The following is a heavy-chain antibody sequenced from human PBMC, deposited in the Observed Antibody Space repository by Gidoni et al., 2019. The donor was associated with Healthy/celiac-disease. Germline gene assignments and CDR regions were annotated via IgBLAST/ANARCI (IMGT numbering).Heavy chain of an antibody. CDR1: GGTFSSYA. CDR3: ARDWGLSNYYGGYSYWYFDL. J-gene: IGHJ2*01. V-gene: IGHV1-69*09. CDR2: IIPILGIA. Sequence: QVQLVQSGAEVQKPGSSVKVSCKASGGTFSSYAISWVRTAPGQGLEWMGRIIPILGIANYAQKFQGRVTITADKSTSTAYMELSSLRSEDTAVYYCARDWGLSNYYGGYSYWYFDLWGRGTLVTVSS. D-gene: IGHD4-17*01.